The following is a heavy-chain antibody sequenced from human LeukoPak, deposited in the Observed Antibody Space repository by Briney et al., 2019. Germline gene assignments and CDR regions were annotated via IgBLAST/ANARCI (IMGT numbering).Heavy chain of an antibody. D-gene: IGHD1-26*01. V-gene: IGHV3-23*01. CDR3: AKYSGSYSTGADY. Sequence: GGSLRLSCAASGFTFSNAWMSWVRQAPGKGLEWVSAISGSGGSTYYADSVRGRFTISRDNSKNTLYLQMNSLRAEDTAVYYCAKYSGSYSTGADYWGQGTLVTVSS. J-gene: IGHJ4*02. CDR1: GFTFSNAW. CDR2: ISGSGGST.